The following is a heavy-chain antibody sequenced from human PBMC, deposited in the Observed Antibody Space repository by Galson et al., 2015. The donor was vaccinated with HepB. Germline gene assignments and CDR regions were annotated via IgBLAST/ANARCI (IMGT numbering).Heavy chain of an antibody. CDR1: GFTFSSYG. D-gene: IGHD4-17*01. CDR3: ARLGTVTTDFDY. Sequence: SLRLSCAASGFTFSSYGMHWVRQAPGKGLEWVAVIWYDGSNKYYADSVKGRFTISRDNSKNTLYLQMNSLRAEDTAVYYCARLGTVTTDFDYWGQGTLVTVSS. J-gene: IGHJ4*02. V-gene: IGHV3-33*08. CDR2: IWYDGSNK.